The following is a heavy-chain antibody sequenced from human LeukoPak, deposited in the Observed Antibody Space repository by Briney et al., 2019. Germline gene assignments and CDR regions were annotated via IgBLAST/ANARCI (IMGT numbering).Heavy chain of an antibody. Sequence: GGSLRLSCAASGLTFSSHWMHWVRQAPGKGLEWVAGFSYDGSNKYYADSVKGRFTISRDNSKNTLYLQMSYLRREDTAVYYCARELVPYYFDYWGQGTLVTVSS. V-gene: IGHV3-30*03. J-gene: IGHJ4*02. CDR2: FSYDGSNK. CDR1: GLTFSSHW. D-gene: IGHD6-6*01. CDR3: ARELVPYYFDY.